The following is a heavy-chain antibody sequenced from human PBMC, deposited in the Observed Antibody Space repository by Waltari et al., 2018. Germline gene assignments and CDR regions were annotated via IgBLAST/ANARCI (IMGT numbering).Heavy chain of an antibody. D-gene: IGHD3-3*01. CDR2: IYWSGST. Sequence: QVQLQESGPGLVTPSQTLSLTCTVSGHSISSGAYYWRWIRQPAGKGLEWIGRIYWSGSTNYHPSLESRVTISVDPPNNQFSLKLNSVTAADTAVYYCVRESITIFGVIDYWGRGTLVTVSS. CDR1: GHSISSGAYY. V-gene: IGHV4-61*02. CDR3: VRESITIFGVIDY. J-gene: IGHJ4*02.